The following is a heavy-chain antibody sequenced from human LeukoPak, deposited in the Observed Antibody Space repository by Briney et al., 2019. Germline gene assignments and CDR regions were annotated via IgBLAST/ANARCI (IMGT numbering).Heavy chain of an antibody. Sequence: GGSLRLSCAASGFTFSSYGMHWVRQAPGKGLEWVAVMSYDGSNKYYADSVKDRFTISRDNSKNTLYLQMNSLRAEDTAVYYCAKGLSVIVGATAHYFDYWGQGTLVTVSS. V-gene: IGHV3-30*18. CDR2: MSYDGSNK. J-gene: IGHJ4*02. CDR1: GFTFSSYG. D-gene: IGHD1-26*01. CDR3: AKGLSVIVGATAHYFDY.